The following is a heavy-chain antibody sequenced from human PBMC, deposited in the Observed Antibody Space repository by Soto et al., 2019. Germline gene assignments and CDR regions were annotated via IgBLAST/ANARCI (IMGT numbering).Heavy chain of an antibody. J-gene: IGHJ4*02. V-gene: IGHV3-23*01. Sequence: GSLRLSCAVSGFTFSDHAMTWVRQAPGKGLEWVSTSTNDGERTFYADSVKGRFTVSRDRSNNTLYLQMHSLRADDTAVYFCARPPLYSNGGYFDTWGQGTLVTVSS. D-gene: IGHD6-19*01. CDR1: GFTFSDHA. CDR2: STNDGERT. CDR3: ARPPLYSNGGYFDT.